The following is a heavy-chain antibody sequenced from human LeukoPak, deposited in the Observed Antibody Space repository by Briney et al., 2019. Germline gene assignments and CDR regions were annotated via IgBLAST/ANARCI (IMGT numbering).Heavy chain of an antibody. Sequence: SETLSLXCTVSGGSISSCYWSWIRQPPGKGLESIGYIYYSGSTNYNPSLKSRVTISVDTSKNQFSLKLSSVTAADTAVYYCARDARTLRAYYYDSSGYSNWFDPWGQGTLVTVSS. CDR1: GGSISSCY. V-gene: IGHV4-59*01. CDR2: IYYSGST. CDR3: ARDARTLRAYYYDSSGYSNWFDP. J-gene: IGHJ5*02. D-gene: IGHD3-22*01.